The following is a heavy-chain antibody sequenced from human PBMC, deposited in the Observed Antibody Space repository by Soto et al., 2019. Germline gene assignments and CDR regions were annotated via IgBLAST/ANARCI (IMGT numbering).Heavy chain of an antibody. V-gene: IGHV1-2*04. CDR3: ARDGYSAYSSWFDR. J-gene: IGHJ5*02. CDR2: INPNSGGT. Sequence: SVKVSCKASGYTFTGYYMHWVRQAPGEGLEWMGWINPNSGGTNYAQKFQGWVTMTRDTSISTAYMELRSLRSDDTAVYYCARDGYSAYSSWFDRWGKGNMVTVS. CDR1: GYTFTGYY. D-gene: IGHD2-15*01.